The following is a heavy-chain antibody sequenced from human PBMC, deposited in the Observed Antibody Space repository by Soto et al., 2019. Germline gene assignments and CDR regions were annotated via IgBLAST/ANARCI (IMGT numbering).Heavy chain of an antibody. V-gene: IGHV1-3*01. CDR3: ARGTAVAGPPGGLLDY. J-gene: IGHJ4*02. CDR2: INAGNGNT. D-gene: IGHD6-19*01. CDR1: GYTFTSYA. Sequence: ASVKVSCKASGYTFTSYAMHWVRQAPGQRLEWMGWINAGNGNTKYSQKFQGRVTITRDTSASTAYMELSSLRSEDTAVYYCARGTAVAGPPGGLLDYWGQGTLVTVSS.